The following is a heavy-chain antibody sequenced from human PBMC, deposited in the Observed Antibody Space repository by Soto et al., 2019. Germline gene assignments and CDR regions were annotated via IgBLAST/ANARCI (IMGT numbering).Heavy chain of an antibody. CDR1: GFTFSSYA. J-gene: IGHJ5*02. CDR3: VKQYYDFWSGYYPRGWFDP. CDR2: ISSNGGST. D-gene: IGHD3-3*01. V-gene: IGHV3-64D*08. Sequence: PGGSLRLSCSASGFTFSSYAMHWVRQAPGKGLEYVSAISSNGGSTYYADSVKGRFTISRDNSKNTLYLQMSSLRAEDTAVYYCVKQYYDFWSGYYPRGWFDPWGQGTLVTVSS.